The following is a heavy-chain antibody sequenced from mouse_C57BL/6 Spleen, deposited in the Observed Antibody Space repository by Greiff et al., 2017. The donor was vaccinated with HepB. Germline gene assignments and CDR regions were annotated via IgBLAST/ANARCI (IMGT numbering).Heavy chain of an antibody. D-gene: IGHD1-1*01. CDR3: ARKRDYYGSIDY. Sequence: QVQLQQSGAELVKPGASVKISCKASGYAFSSYWMNWVKQRPGKGLEWIGQIYPGDGDTNYNGKFKGKATLTADKSSSTAYMQLSSLTSEDSAVYFCARKRDYYGSIDYWGQGTTLTVSS. J-gene: IGHJ2*01. CDR2: IYPGDGDT. V-gene: IGHV1-80*01. CDR1: GYAFSSYW.